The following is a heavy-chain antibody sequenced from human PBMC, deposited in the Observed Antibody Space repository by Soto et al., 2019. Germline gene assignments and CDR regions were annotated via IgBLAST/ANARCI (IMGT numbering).Heavy chain of an antibody. J-gene: IGHJ5*02. CDR1: GGTFSSYA. CDR2: IIPIFGTA. CDR3: ASADYYGSGSYWSYNWFDP. V-gene: IGHV1-69*01. Sequence: QVQLVQSGAEVKKPGSSVKVSCKASGGTFSSYAISWVRQAPGQGLEWMGGIIPIFGTANYAQKFQGRVTITADESTSTAYMELSSLRSEDTAVYYCASADYYGSGSYWSYNWFDPWGQRTLVTVSS. D-gene: IGHD3-10*01.